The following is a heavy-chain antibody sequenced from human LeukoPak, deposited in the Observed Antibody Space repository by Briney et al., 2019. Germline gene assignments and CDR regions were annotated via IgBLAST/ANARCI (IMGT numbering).Heavy chain of an antibody. J-gene: IGHJ4*02. V-gene: IGHV7-4-1*02. Sequence: GASVKVSCKASGYTFTSYAMNWVRQAPGQGLEWMGWINTNTGNPTYAQGFTGRFVFSLDTSVSTAYLQISSLKAEDTAVYYCAGNQDDYGDYGVENWGQGTLVTVPS. CDR1: GYTFTSYA. D-gene: IGHD4-17*01. CDR2: INTNTGNP. CDR3: AGNQDDYGDYGVEN.